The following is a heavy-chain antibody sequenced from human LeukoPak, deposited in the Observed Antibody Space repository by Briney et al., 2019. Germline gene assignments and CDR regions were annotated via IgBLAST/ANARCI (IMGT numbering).Heavy chain of an antibody. CDR2: IYYSGNT. J-gene: IGHJ4*02. CDR3: ARHGGAYYDILTGNFDY. Sequence: SETLSLTCTVSGGSISSSSHYWGWIRQTPGKGVEWIGSIYYSGNTYYNPSLRSRVTISLDTSQNQFSLKLSSVTAADTAVYYCARHGGAYYDILTGNFDYWGQGTLVTVSS. D-gene: IGHD3-9*01. V-gene: IGHV4-39*01. CDR1: GGSISSSSHY.